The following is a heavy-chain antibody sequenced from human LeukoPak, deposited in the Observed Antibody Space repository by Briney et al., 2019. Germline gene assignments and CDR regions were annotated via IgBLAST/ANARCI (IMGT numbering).Heavy chain of an antibody. V-gene: IGHV4-31*03. Sequence: PSETLSLPCTVSGGSISSGGYYWSWIRQHPGKGLEWNGYIYYSGSTYYNPSLKSRVTISVDTSKNQFSLKLSSVTAADTAVYYCASAGPLVTPRFAYYYMDVWGKGTTVTVSS. J-gene: IGHJ6*03. D-gene: IGHD3-9*01. CDR3: ASAGPLVTPRFAYYYMDV. CDR1: GGSISSGGYY. CDR2: IYYSGST.